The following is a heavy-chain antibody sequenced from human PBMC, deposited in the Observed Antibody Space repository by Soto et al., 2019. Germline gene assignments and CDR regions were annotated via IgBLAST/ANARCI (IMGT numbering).Heavy chain of an antibody. CDR3: ARARLAGPDAFDI. V-gene: IGHV1-46*01. CDR2: INPSGGST. J-gene: IGHJ3*02. Sequence: ASVKVSCKASGYTFTSYYMHWVRQAPGQGLEWMGIINPSGGSTSYAQKFQGRVTMTRDTSTSTVYMELSSLRSEDTAVYYCARARLAGPDAFDIWGQGTMVTVS. CDR1: GYTFTSYY.